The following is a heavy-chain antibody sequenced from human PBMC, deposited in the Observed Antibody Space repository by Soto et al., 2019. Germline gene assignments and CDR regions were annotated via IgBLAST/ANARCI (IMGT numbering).Heavy chain of an antibody. CDR2: IKQDGSEK. CDR3: ARDISSIVVVVAATRKAYYMDV. CDR1: GFTFSSYW. V-gene: IGHV3-7*01. Sequence: EVQLVESGGGLVQPGGSLRLSCAASGFTFSSYWMSWVRQAPGKGLEWVANIKQDGSEKYYVDSVKGRFTISRDNAKNSLYLQMNSLRAEDTAVYYCARDISSIVVVVAATRKAYYMDVWGKGTTVTVSS. J-gene: IGHJ6*03. D-gene: IGHD2-15*01.